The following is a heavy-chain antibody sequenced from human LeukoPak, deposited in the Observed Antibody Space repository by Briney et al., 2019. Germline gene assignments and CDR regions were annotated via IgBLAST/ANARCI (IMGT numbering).Heavy chain of an antibody. D-gene: IGHD3-3*01. J-gene: IGHJ4*02. CDR3: ARNRRYDFWSGYSYYFDY. CDR1: GYTFTSYG. CDR2: ISAYNGNT. Sequence: ASVKVSCKASGYTFTSYGISWVRQAPGQGLEWMGWISAYNGNTNYAQKLQGRVTMTTDTSTSTAYMELRSLRSDDTAVYYCARNRRYDFWSGYSYYFDYWGQGTLVTVSS. V-gene: IGHV1-18*01.